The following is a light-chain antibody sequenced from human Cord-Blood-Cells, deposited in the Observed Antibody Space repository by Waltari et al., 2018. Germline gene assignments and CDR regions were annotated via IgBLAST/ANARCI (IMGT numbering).Light chain of an antibody. J-gene: IGLJ3*02. CDR3: QAWDSSTKWV. CDR2: QDS. V-gene: IGLV3-1*01. Sequence: SYELTQPPSVSVSPGQTASITCSGDKLGDKYACWYQQKPGQSPVLVIYQDSKRPSGIPGRFSGSNSGNTATLTISGTQAMDEADYYCQAWDSSTKWVFGGGTKLTVL. CDR1: KLGDKY.